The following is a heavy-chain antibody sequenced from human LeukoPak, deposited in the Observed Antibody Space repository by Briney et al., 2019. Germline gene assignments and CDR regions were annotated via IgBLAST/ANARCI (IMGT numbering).Heavy chain of an antibody. J-gene: IGHJ4*02. CDR1: RDSISTYY. V-gene: IGHV4-59*01. CDR3: ARVGSGSFDY. Sequence: SETLSLTCTVSRDSISTYYWSWIRQPPGKELEWIGYVDYSGSTNYNPSLKSRLTISIDTSKNQFSLRPSSVTAADSALYYCARVGSGSFDYWSQGTLVTVSS. CDR2: VDYSGST. D-gene: IGHD1-26*01.